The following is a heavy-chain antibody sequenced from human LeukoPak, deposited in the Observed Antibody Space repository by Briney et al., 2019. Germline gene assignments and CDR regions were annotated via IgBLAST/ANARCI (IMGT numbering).Heavy chain of an antibody. J-gene: IGHJ6*02. CDR1: GFTFSSYG. CDR2: ISYDGSNK. Sequence: PGGSLRLSCAASGFTFSSYGMHWVRQAPGKGLEWVAVISYDGSNKYYADSVKGRFTISRDHSKNTLYLQMNSLRAEDTAVYYCAKAASESSSGYGNYYYGMDVWGQGTTVTVSS. CDR3: AKAASESSSGYGNYYYGMDV. V-gene: IGHV3-30*18. D-gene: IGHD6-13*01.